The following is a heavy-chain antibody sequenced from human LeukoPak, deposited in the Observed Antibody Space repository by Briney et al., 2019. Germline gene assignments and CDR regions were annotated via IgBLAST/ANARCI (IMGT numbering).Heavy chain of an antibody. CDR2: IKHSGST. CDR3: ATYHYGSGSYHNHPNFDS. J-gene: IGHJ4*02. V-gene: IGHV4-34*01. D-gene: IGHD3-10*01. Sequence: PSETLSLTCAVYGGSFSGYYWSWIRQPPGKGLEWIGEIKHSGSTTYNPSLKSRVTISLDTSKNHVSLKLNSVTAADTAVYYCATYHYGSGSYHNHPNFDSWGQGTLVTVSS. CDR1: GGSFSGYY.